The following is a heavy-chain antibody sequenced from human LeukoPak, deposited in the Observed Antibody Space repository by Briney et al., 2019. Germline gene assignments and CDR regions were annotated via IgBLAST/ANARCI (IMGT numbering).Heavy chain of an antibody. V-gene: IGHV3-48*04. CDR3: ARDSYSSGWAY. D-gene: IGHD6-19*01. Sequence: GGSLRLSCAASGFTFSSYSMNWVRQAPGKGLEWVSYISSSSSTIYYADSVKGRFTISRDNAKNSLYLQMNSLRAEDTAVYYCARDSYSSGWAYWGQGTLVTVSS. CDR2: ISSSSSTI. CDR1: GFTFSSYS. J-gene: IGHJ4*02.